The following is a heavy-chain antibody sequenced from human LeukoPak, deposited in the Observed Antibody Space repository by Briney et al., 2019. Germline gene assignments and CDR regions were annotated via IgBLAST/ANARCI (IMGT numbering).Heavy chain of an antibody. D-gene: IGHD6-13*01. CDR1: GDSVSSSSAA. CDR2: TYYRSKWYN. Sequence: SQTLSLTCAISGDSVSSSSAAWNWSRQSPSRGLEWLGRTYYRSKWYNDYAVSVKSRITINPDTSKNQFSLQLNSVTPEDTAVYYCAGGTWGLDSSSWLIFDYWGQGTLVTVSS. CDR3: AGGTWGLDSSSWLIFDY. V-gene: IGHV6-1*01. J-gene: IGHJ4*02.